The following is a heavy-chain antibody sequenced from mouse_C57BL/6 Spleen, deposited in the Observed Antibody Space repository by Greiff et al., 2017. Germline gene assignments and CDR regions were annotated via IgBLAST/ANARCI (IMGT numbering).Heavy chain of an antibody. CDR2: INPSNGGT. CDR1: GYTFTSYW. V-gene: IGHV1-53*01. D-gene: IGHD1-1*01. J-gene: IGHJ4*01. Sequence: QVQLQQPGTELVKPGASVKLSCKASGYTFTSYWMHWVKQRPGQGLEWIGNINPSNGGTHYNEKFKSKATLTVDKSSSPAYMQLSSLTSEDSAVYYCARSGGKISWSYAMDDWGQGTSVTVSS. CDR3: ARSGGKISWSYAMDD.